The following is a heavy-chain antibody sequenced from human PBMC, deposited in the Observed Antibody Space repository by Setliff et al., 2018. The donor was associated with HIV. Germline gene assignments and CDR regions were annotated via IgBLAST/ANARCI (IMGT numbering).Heavy chain of an antibody. Sequence: NPSETLSLTCTIYGGSFSGNHWSWIRQSPGNGLEWIGEVLYNGGTRYNPSLENRVSMSVDTSKNQFSLKPLSVTAADTAVYYCRVWILRDTSDIWGQGTVVTVSS. J-gene: IGHJ3*02. D-gene: IGHD1-1*01. V-gene: IGHV4-34*12. CDR3: RVWILRDTSDI. CDR2: VLYNGGT. CDR1: GGSFSGNH.